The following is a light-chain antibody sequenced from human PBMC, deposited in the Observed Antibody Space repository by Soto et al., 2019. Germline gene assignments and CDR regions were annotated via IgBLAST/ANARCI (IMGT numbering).Light chain of an antibody. CDR3: ATWDDSLINPVL. Sequence: QPVLTQPPSASGTPGQRVTISCSGSSSNIGSNYVYWYQHVPGTAPKLLIYRNGQRPSGVPDRFSGSKSGTSASLAISGLRSEDEADYYCATWDDSLINPVLFGGGTKVTVL. CDR2: RNG. J-gene: IGLJ2*01. CDR1: SSNIGSNY. V-gene: IGLV1-47*01.